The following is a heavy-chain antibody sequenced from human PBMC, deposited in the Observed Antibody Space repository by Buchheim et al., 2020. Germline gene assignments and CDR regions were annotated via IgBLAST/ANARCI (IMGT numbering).Heavy chain of an antibody. V-gene: IGHV1-46*01. J-gene: IGHJ6*02. CDR1: GYTFTSYY. Sequence: QVQLVQSGAEVKKPGASVKVSCKASGYTFTSYYMHWVRQAPGQGLEWMGIINPSGGSTSYAQKFQGRVTMTRDTSTSTVYMELSSLRSEDTAVYYCARWPYCSGGSCYSKDYYYGMDVWGQGTT. D-gene: IGHD2-15*01. CDR2: INPSGGST. CDR3: ARWPYCSGGSCYSKDYYYGMDV.